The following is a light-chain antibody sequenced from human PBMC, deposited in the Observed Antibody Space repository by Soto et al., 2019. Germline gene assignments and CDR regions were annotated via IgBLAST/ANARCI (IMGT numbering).Light chain of an antibody. CDR2: DVS. Sequence: QSVLTQPASVSGSPGQSITISCSGTGSDVGAYKYVSWYQQHPAKAHKLMIYDVSNRPSGVSDRFSGSKSGNTASLTISGLQAEDEADYYCYSYTSSSSYVFGAGTKVTVL. J-gene: IGLJ1*01. CDR3: YSYTSSSSYV. V-gene: IGLV2-14*01. CDR1: GSDVGAYKY.